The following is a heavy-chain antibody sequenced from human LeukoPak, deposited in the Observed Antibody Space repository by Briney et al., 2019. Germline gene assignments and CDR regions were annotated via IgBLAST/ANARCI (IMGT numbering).Heavy chain of an antibody. CDR3: AISCSGCTLNFPKFEP. D-gene: IGHD2-15*01. CDR1: GFTLSAYW. V-gene: IGHV3-7*01. CDR2: IKQDGSDK. Sequence: GGSLRLSCAASGFTLSAYWMSWVRQAPGKGLEWVAHIKQDGSDKYYADSVRGRFTVSRDNAKNSLYLQMNSQRAADTAVYYCAISCSGCTLNFPKFEPWGQGTLVTVSS. J-gene: IGHJ5*02.